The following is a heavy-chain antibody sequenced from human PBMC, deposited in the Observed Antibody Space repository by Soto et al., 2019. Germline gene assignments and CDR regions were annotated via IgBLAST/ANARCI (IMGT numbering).Heavy chain of an antibody. Sequence: QMQLVQSGPEVKKPGTSVKVSCKASGFTFTSSAVQWVRQARGQRLERIGWIVVGSGNTNYAQKFQERVTITRDMSTSTADMELSSLRSEDTAVYYCATQPLVGATDAVDYRGQGTLVTVSS. D-gene: IGHD1-26*01. J-gene: IGHJ4*02. CDR3: ATQPLVGATDAVDY. CDR2: IVVGSGNT. V-gene: IGHV1-58*01. CDR1: GFTFTSSA.